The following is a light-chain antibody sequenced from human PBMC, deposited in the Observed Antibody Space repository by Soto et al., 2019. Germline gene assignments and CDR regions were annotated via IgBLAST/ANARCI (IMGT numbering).Light chain of an antibody. CDR2: EVS. Sequence: QSVLTQPASVSGSPGQSITISRTGTSSDVGGYNYVSWYQHHPGKAPKLMIYEVSDRPSGVSNRYSGSKSGNSASLTISGLQADDEADYYCCSLTTSHTYVFGSGTKVTVL. J-gene: IGLJ1*01. CDR3: CSLTTSHTYV. CDR1: SSDVGGYNY. V-gene: IGLV2-14*01.